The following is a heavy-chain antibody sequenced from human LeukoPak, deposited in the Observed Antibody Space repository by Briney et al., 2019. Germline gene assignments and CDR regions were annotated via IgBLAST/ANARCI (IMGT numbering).Heavy chain of an antibody. V-gene: IGHV3-74*01. CDR3: ARHRGEHIVVVTATHFDY. Sequence: QPGGSLRLSCAASGFTFSDYWIHWVRQAPGKGLVWVSRINTDGSITNYADSVKGRFSISRDNAKNTLYLQMNSLRAEDTAVYYCARHRGEHIVVVTATHFDYWGQGTLVTVSS. CDR2: INTDGSIT. J-gene: IGHJ4*02. CDR1: GFTFSDYW. D-gene: IGHD2-21*02.